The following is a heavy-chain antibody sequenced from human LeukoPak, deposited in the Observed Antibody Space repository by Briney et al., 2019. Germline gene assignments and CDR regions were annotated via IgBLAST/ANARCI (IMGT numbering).Heavy chain of an antibody. V-gene: IGHV4-34*01. CDR1: GGSFSGYY. CDR3: ARRVPAAMFQYNWFDP. CDR2: INHSGST. J-gene: IGHJ5*02. Sequence: PSETLSRTCAVYGGSFSGYYWSWIRQPPGKGLGWIGEINHSGSTNYNPSLKSRVTISVDTSKNQFSLKLSSVTAADTAVYYCARRVPAAMFQYNWFDPWGQGTLVTVSS. D-gene: IGHD2-2*01.